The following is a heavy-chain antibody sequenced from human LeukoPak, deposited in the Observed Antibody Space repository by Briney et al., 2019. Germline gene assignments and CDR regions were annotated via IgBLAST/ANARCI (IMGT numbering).Heavy chain of an antibody. CDR3: ARGGGYSYGSFDY. CDR1: GFTFSSYG. J-gene: IGHJ4*02. D-gene: IGHD5-18*01. Sequence: GGSLRLSCAVSGFTFSSYGMHWVRQAPGKGLEWVAFIQYDGSEKYYADSVKGRFTISRDNAKNTLYLQMNSLRAEDTAVYYCARGGGYSYGSFDYWGQGTLVTVSS. V-gene: IGHV3-30*02. CDR2: IQYDGSEK.